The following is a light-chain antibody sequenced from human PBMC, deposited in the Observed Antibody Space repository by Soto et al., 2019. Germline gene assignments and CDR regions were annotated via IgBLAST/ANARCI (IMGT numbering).Light chain of an antibody. V-gene: IGKV1-5*03. CDR2: KAS. J-gene: IGKJ1*01. CDR1: QTISSW. CDR3: QQANSFPRT. Sequence: QSPSTLSGSVGDRVTITCRASQTISSWLAWYQQKPGKAPKLLIYKASTLKSGVPSRFSGSGSGTEFTLTISSLQPDDFATYYCQQANSFPRTFGQGTKVDIK.